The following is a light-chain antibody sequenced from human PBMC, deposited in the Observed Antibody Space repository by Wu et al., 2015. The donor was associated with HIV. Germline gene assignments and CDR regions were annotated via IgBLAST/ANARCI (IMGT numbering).Light chain of an antibody. J-gene: IGKJ4*01. CDR3: QQYDASPLT. CDR2: IAS. Sequence: EIVLTQSPGTLSLSPGERATPSCRASENINSYSLAWYRQKPGQPPRLLIYIASSRATGVPDRFSGSGSGTDFTLTISRLEPEDFAVYYCQQYDASPLTFGGGTKVEIK. V-gene: IGKV3-20*01. CDR1: ENINSYS.